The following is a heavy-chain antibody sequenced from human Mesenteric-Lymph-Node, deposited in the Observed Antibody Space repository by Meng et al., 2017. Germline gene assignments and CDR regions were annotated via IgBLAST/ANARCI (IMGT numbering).Heavy chain of an antibody. D-gene: IGHD3-10*01. CDR1: GFIFTKYA. CDR3: AKDSDGRSGTYSDFDY. V-gene: IGHV3-23*01. Sequence: GESLKISCVASGFIFTKYAMSWVRQAPGKGLEWVSVISGSGFNKYYADSVKGRFTISRDDSKNTLYLQMNSLRAEDTALYYCAKDSDGRSGTYSDFDYWGQGTLVTVSS. J-gene: IGHJ4*02. CDR2: ISGSGFNK.